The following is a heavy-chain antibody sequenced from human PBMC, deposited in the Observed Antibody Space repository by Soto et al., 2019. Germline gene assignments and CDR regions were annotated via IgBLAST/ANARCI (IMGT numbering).Heavy chain of an antibody. J-gene: IGHJ4*02. CDR2: INPNSGGT. CDR1: GYTFTGYY. CDR3: ARVVPDYYDSSGYSLIYFDY. V-gene: IGHV1-2*04. Sequence: GASVKVSCKASGYTFTGYYMHWVRQAPGQGLEWMGWINPNSGGTNYAQKFQGWVTTTRDTSISTAYMELSRLRSDDTAVYYCARVVPDYYDSSGYSLIYFDYWGQGTLVTVSS. D-gene: IGHD3-22*01.